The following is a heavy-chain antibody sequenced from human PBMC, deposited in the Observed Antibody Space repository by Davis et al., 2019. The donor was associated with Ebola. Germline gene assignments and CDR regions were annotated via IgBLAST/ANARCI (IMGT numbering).Heavy chain of an antibody. CDR1: GYTFTSYY. Sequence: ASVKVSCKASGYTFTSYYMHWVRQAPGKGLEWMGGFDPEDGETIYAQKFQGRVTMTEDTSTDTAYMELRSLRSEDTAVYYCTREWSQRDGYNYYWGQGTLVTVSS. V-gene: IGHV1-24*01. J-gene: IGHJ4*02. CDR3: TREWSQRDGYNYY. CDR2: FDPEDGET. D-gene: IGHD5-24*01.